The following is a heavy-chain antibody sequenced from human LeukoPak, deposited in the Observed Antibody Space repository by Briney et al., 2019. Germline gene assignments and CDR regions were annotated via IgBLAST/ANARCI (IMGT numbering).Heavy chain of an antibody. CDR2: MNHDRSEI. Sequence: GGSLRLSCAVSGFSLNRYWMSWVRLTPGKGLEWVATMNHDRSEIYHADSVKGRFTISRDDAKNSLYLQMNRLRVEDTAVYYCARGPSGYHNTGGQGTLVTVSS. J-gene: IGHJ4*02. CDR3: ARGPSGYHNT. V-gene: IGHV3-7*01. D-gene: IGHD5-12*01. CDR1: GFSLNRYW.